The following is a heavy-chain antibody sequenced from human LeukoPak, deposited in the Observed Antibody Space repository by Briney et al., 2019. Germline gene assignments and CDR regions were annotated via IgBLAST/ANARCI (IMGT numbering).Heavy chain of an antibody. V-gene: IGHV1-18*01. CDR2: ISAYNANT. CDR1: GYTFTSYG. CDR3: ARDHKYYDSSGYS. J-gene: IGHJ4*02. Sequence: ASVKVSCKASGYTFTSYGISWVRQAPGQGLEWMGRISAYNANTNYAQKLQGRVTMTTDTSTSTAYMELRSLRSDDTAVYYCARDHKYYDSSGYSWGQGTLVTVSS. D-gene: IGHD3-22*01.